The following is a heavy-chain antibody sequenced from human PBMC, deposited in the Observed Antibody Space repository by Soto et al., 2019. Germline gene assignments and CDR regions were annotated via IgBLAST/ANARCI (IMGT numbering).Heavy chain of an antibody. CDR2: VHAYEGTT. J-gene: IGHJ4*02. CDR3: AREYYSTTTWIDY. V-gene: IGHV1-18*04. CDR1: GFTFTSYP. D-gene: IGHD1-26*01. Sequence: QVQLVQSAPEVKRPGASVKVSCKTSGFTFTSYPFSWVRQAPGQGLVWLAWVHAYEGTTKVAHQFRDRITLTTDTTAATVFRELTSLTSDDTAVYFCAREYYSTTTWIDYWGQGTLVAVSP.